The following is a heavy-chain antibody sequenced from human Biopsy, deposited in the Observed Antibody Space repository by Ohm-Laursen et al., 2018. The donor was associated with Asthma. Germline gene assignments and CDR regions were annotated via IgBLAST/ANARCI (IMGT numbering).Heavy chain of an antibody. J-gene: IGHJ4*02. D-gene: IGHD6-13*01. V-gene: IGHV3-74*01. CDR3: ARGPAWQQLDN. CDR1: GFTFSSYW. CDR2: INSDGSST. Sequence: SLRLSCAASGFTFSSYWMHWVRQAPGKELVWVSRINSDGSSTSYADSVKGRFTISRDNAKNTLYLEMNSLRAEDTAVYYCARGPAWQQLDNWGQGTLVTVSS.